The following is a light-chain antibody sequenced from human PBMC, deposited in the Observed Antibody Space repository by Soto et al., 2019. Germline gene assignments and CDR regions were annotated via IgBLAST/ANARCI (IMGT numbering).Light chain of an antibody. CDR3: SSFAGGGNPVL. CDR2: EVT. CDR1: SSDVGGYKY. J-gene: IGLJ2*01. V-gene: IGLV2-8*01. Sequence: QSALTQPPSASGSLGQSVTISCTGTSSDVGGYKYVSWHQQHPGKAPKVMIYEVTKRPPGVPDRFSGSKSGNTASLTVSGIQAEDEADYCCSSFAGGGNPVLLGGGTKVTVL.